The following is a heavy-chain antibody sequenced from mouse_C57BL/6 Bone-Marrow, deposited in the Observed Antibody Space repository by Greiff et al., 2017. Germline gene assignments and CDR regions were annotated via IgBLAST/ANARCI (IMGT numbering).Heavy chain of an antibody. J-gene: IGHJ3*01. V-gene: IGHV1-18*01. Sequence: VQLQQSGPELVKPGASVKIPCKASGYTFTDYNMDWVKQSHGKSLEWIGDINPNNGGTIYNQKFKGKATLTVAKSSSTAYMELRSLTSEDTAVYYGARSPTHGGGWCAYWGQGTLVTVSA. CDR3: ARSPTHGGGWCAY. D-gene: IGHD2-10*01. CDR2: INPNNGGT. CDR1: GYTFTDYN.